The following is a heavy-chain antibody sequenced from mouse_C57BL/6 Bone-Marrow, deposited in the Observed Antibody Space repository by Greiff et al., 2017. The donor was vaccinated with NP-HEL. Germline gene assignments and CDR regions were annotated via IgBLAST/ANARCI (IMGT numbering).Heavy chain of an antibody. CDR2: IYPRSGNT. CDR3: ARDITTVVAAYYAMDY. J-gene: IGHJ4*01. D-gene: IGHD1-1*01. Sequence: VQLQQSGAELARPGASVKLSCKASGYTFTSYGISWVKQRTGQGLEWIGEIYPRSGNTYYNEKFKGKATLTADKSSSTAYMELRSLTSEDSAVYFCARDITTVVAAYYAMDYWGQGTSVTVSS. V-gene: IGHV1-81*01. CDR1: GYTFTSYG.